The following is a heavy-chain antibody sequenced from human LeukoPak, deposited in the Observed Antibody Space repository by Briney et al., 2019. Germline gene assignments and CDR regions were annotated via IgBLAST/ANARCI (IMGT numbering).Heavy chain of an antibody. CDR3: TTESLITMIVGRY. Sequence: GGSLRLSCAASGFTFSNAWMSWVRQAPGKGLEWVGRIKSKTDGGTTDYAAPVKGRFTISRDDSKNTLYLQMNSLKTEDTAVYYCTTESLITMIVGRYWGQGTLVTVSP. J-gene: IGHJ4*02. V-gene: IGHV3-15*01. CDR1: GFTFSNAW. CDR2: IKSKTDGGTT. D-gene: IGHD3-22*01.